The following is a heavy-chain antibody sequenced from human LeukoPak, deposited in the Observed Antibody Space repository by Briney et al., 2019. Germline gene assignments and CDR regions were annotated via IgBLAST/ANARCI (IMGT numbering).Heavy chain of an antibody. D-gene: IGHD4-23*01. J-gene: IGHJ3*02. V-gene: IGHV3-30-3*01. CDR2: ISYDGSNK. CDR1: GFTFSSYA. CDR3: ARDEDYGGNSGYAFDI. Sequence: GRSLRLSCAASGFTFSSYAMHWVRQAPGKGLEWVAVISYDGSNKYYADSVKGRFTISRDNSKNTLYLQMNSLRAEDTAVYYYARDEDYGGNSGYAFDIWGQGTMVTVSS.